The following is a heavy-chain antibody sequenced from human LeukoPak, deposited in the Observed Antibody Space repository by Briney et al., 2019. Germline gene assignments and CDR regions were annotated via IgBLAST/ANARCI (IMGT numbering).Heavy chain of an antibody. CDR3: ARAGGWILPTLVY. J-gene: IGHJ4*02. D-gene: IGHD5-12*01. Sequence: GGSLRLSCAASGFTFSSYSMNWVGQAPGKGLEWVSSISDSSSYIYYADSVKGRFTISKDNAKNSLYLHMNSLRAEDTAVYYCARAGGWILPTLVYWGQGTLVTVSS. CDR2: ISDSSSYI. V-gene: IGHV3-21*06. CDR1: GFTFSSYS.